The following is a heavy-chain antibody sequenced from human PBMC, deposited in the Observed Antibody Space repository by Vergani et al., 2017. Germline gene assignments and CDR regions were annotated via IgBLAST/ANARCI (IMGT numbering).Heavy chain of an antibody. V-gene: IGHV5-51*01. Sequence: EVQLVQPGAEVKKPGESLKISCKGSGYSFTSYWIGWVRQMPGKGLEWMGIIYPGDSDTRYSPSFQGQVTISADKSISTAYLQWSSLKASDTAMYYCARRPYSSSWYTYAFDYWGQGTLVTVSS. CDR1: GYSFTSYW. CDR3: ARRPYSSSWYTYAFDY. D-gene: IGHD6-13*01. CDR2: IYPGDSDT. J-gene: IGHJ4*02.